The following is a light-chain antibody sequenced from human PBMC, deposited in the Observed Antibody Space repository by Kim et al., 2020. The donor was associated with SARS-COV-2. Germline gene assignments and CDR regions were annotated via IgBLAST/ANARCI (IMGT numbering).Light chain of an antibody. CDR3: QQYKSSWT. CDR2: KAY. J-gene: IGKJ1*01. V-gene: IGKV1-5*03. Sequence: CASVGDRVTITCRARQRISSWLAWYQQKPGKAPKLLMYKAYSLEGGVSTRFSGSSYGTAFTLTISSLQPDDIATYHCQQYKSSWTFGQGTKVEIK. CDR1: QRISSW.